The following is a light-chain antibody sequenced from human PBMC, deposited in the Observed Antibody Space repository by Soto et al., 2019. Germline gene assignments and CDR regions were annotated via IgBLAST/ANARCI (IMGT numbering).Light chain of an antibody. CDR1: QSVSSNY. CDR3: QQYGSLSWT. V-gene: IGKV3-20*01. CDR2: GAS. J-gene: IGKJ1*01. Sequence: PGERATLSCRASQSVSSNYLAWYQQRPGQAPRLLIYGASTRATGIPDRFSGSGSGTDFTLTISSREPEDFAVYYCQQYGSLSWTFGQGTKVEI.